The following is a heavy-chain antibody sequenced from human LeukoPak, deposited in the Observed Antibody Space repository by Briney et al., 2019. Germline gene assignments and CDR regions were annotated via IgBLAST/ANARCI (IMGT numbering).Heavy chain of an antibody. J-gene: IGHJ4*02. D-gene: IGHD6-6*01. CDR3: ARLEYSSSSGDTFDY. CDR2: IYYSGST. V-gene: IGHV4-31*03. CDR1: GGSISSGGYY. Sequence: PSETLSLTCTVSGGSISSGGYYWSWIRQHPGKGLEWIGYIYYSGSTYYNPSLKSRVTISVDTSKNQFSLKLSSVTAADTAVYYCARLEYSSSSGDTFDYWGQGTLVTVSS.